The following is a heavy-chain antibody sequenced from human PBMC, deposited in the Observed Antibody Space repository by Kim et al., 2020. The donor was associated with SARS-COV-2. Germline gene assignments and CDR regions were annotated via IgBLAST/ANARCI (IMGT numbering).Heavy chain of an antibody. CDR3: ASGRDPDILTGYAFPGLFDP. Sequence: SETLSLTCTVSGGSISSYYWSWIRQPPGKGLEWIGYIYYSGSTNYNPSLKSRVTISVDTSKNQFSLKLSSVTAADTAVYYCASGRDPDILTGYAFPGLFDPWGQGTLVTVSS. CDR2: IYYSGST. V-gene: IGHV4-59*01. CDR1: GGSISSYY. J-gene: IGHJ5*02. D-gene: IGHD3-9*01.